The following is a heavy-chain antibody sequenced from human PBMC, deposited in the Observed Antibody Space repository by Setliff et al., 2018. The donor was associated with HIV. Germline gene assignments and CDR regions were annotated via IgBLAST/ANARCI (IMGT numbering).Heavy chain of an antibody. J-gene: IGHJ5*02. D-gene: IGHD2-15*01. CDR2: INHRGST. CDR1: GGSFSGYY. V-gene: IGHV4-34*01. CDR3: ASLGYCSGGWYWFDP. Sequence: PSETLSLTCAVYGGSFSGYYWSWIRQPPGKGLEWIGEINHRGSTNYNPSLKSRVTISVDTSKKQFSLKLSSVTAADTAVYYCASLGYCSGGWYWFDPWGQGTLVTVSS.